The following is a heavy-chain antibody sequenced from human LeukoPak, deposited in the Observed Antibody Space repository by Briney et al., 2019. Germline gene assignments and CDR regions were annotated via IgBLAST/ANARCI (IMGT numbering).Heavy chain of an antibody. Sequence: ASETLSLTCTVSGGSISSSSYYWGWIRQPPGKGLEWIGSIYYSGSTYYNPSLKSRVTISVDTSKNQFSLKLSSVTAADTAVYYCARHGALQQWLVKDYFDYWGQGTLVTVSS. V-gene: IGHV4-39*01. CDR3: ARHGALQQWLVKDYFDY. CDR2: IYYSGST. D-gene: IGHD6-19*01. CDR1: GGSISSSSYY. J-gene: IGHJ4*02.